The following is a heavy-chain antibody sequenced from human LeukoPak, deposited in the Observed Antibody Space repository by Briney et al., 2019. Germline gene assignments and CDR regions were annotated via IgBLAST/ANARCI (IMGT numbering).Heavy chain of an antibody. CDR3: AKGGDDFWSGYLPFDY. Sequence: GGSLGLSCAASGFTFSSYGMHWVRQAPGKGLEWVAVISYDGSNKYYADSVKGRFTISRDNSKNTLYLQMNSLRAEDTAVYYCAKGGDDFWSGYLPFDYWGQGTLVTVSS. D-gene: IGHD3-3*01. V-gene: IGHV3-30*18. CDR1: GFTFSSYG. CDR2: ISYDGSNK. J-gene: IGHJ4*02.